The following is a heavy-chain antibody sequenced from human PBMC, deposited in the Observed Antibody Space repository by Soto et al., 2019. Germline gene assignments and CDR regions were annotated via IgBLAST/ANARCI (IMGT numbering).Heavy chain of an antibody. V-gene: IGHV6-1*01. Sequence: TQTLSLTCAISGDRVSSNSAAWNWIRQSPSRGLEWLGRTYYRSKWYNDYAVSVKSRITINPDTSKNQFSLQLNSVTPEDTAVYYCATIRFLEWLPLDYYGMDVWGQGTTVTVSS. J-gene: IGHJ6*02. CDR3: ATIRFLEWLPLDYYGMDV. CDR2: TYYRSKWYN. CDR1: GDRVSSNSAA. D-gene: IGHD3-3*01.